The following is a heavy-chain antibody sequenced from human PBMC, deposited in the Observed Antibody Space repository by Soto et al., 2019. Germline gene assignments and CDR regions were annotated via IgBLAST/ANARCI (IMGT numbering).Heavy chain of an antibody. J-gene: IGHJ6*02. V-gene: IGHV4-61*01. D-gene: IGHD3-10*01. CDR2: IFVTGAT. Sequence: QVQLQESGPGLVMPSETLSLICFVSGEAVGSGQSYWNWIRQAPGKGVEWIGHIFVTGATKYSASCKGGVTMSVDTSKSQISLNRHFGTVADSANYFGARGRADRAGSSLGRRMDVWGHGTTVTVAS. CDR1: GEAVGSGQSY. CDR3: ARGRADRAGSSLGRRMDV.